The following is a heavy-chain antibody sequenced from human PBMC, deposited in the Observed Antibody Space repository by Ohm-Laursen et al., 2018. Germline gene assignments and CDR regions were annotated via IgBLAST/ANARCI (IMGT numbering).Heavy chain of an antibody. J-gene: IGHJ2*01. CDR3: ARVRSSTDWYFDP. V-gene: IGHV4-59*12. Sequence: GTLSLTCTVSGGAISNYYWSWIRQPPGKGLEWIGNIYHSGTTNYNPSLNSRVIMSVDTSKSQFYLRLTSVTAADTAVYYCARVRSSTDWYFDPWGRGALVTVSS. CDR1: GGAISNYY. D-gene: IGHD6-6*01. CDR2: IYHSGTT.